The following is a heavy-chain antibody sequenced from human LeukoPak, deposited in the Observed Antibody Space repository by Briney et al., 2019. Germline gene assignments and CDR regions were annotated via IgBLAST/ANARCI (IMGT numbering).Heavy chain of an antibody. V-gene: IGHV3-66*01. CDR3: ARGLVVVTAILGGFDY. D-gene: IGHD2-21*02. Sequence: GGTLRLSRAVSGFTASTNYMSWVRYAPGKGLEWGSVIYSGSSTYYADSVKGRFTISKGNSKNTLYLQMNSLRAEDTAVYYCARGLVVVTAILGGFDYWGQGTLVTVSS. CDR1: GFTASTNY. CDR2: IYSGSST. J-gene: IGHJ4*02.